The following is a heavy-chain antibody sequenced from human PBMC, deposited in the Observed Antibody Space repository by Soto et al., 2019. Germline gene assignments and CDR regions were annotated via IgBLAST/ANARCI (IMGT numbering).Heavy chain of an antibody. Sequence: QVQLVESGGGVVQPGRSLRLSCAASGFTFSTYGMHWVRQAPGKGLEWVAVIWYDGSSKYYADSVKGRFTSSRDNSKNTLYLQMNSLRVEDTAVYYCARDGGWLRLYSWFYPWGQGTLVPGSS. J-gene: IGHJ5*02. CDR3: ARDGGWLRLYSWFYP. D-gene: IGHD5-12*01. CDR2: IWYDGSSK. V-gene: IGHV3-33*01. CDR1: GFTFSTYG.